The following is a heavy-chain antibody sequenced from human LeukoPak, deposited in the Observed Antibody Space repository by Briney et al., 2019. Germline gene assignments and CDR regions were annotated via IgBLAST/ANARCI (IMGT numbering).Heavy chain of an antibody. J-gene: IGHJ6*02. V-gene: IGHV4-4*07. D-gene: IGHD6-13*01. CDR3: ARVSPIPAAGSSYYFAMDV. Sequence: PSETLSLTCTVSGGSISSYYWSWIRQPAAKGLEWIGRIYSSGTTTYNPSFKSRVTMSLDTSNNQLSLKLTSATAADTAVYYCARVSPIPAAGSSYYFAMDVWGQGTTVTVSS. CDR1: GGSISSYY. CDR2: IYSSGTT.